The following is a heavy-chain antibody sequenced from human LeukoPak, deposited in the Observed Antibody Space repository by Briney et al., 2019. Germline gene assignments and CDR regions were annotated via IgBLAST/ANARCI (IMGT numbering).Heavy chain of an antibody. CDR3: AGGYPSRYYYYMDV. V-gene: IGHV1-24*01. Sequence: ASVTVSCKVSGYTLTELSMHWVRQAPGKGLEWMGGFNPEDGETIYAQKFQGRVTMTEDTSTDTAYMELSSLRSEDTAVYYCAGGYPSRYYYYMDVWGKGTTVTVSS. CDR1: GYTLTELS. D-gene: IGHD3-22*01. CDR2: FNPEDGET. J-gene: IGHJ6*03.